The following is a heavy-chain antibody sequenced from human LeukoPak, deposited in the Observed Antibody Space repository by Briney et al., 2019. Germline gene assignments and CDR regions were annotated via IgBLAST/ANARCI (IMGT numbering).Heavy chain of an antibody. J-gene: IGHJ4*02. Sequence: PSETLSLTCTVSGGSISSYYWSWIRQPPGKGLEWIGYIYYSGSTNYNPSLKSRVTISVDTSKNQFSLKLSSVTAADTAVYYCARGGSGYDWVDYWGQGTLVTVSS. V-gene: IGHV4-59*01. CDR3: ARGGSGYDWVDY. D-gene: IGHD5-12*01. CDR2: IYYSGST. CDR1: GGSISSYY.